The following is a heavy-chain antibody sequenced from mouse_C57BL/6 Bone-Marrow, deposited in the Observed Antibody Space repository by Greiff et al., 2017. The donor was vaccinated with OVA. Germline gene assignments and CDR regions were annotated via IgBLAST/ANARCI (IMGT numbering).Heavy chain of an antibody. J-gene: IGHJ2*01. V-gene: IGHV1-82*01. CDR2: IYPGDGDT. D-gene: IGHD3-2*02. Sequence: VKLMESGPELVKPGASVKISCKASGYAFSSSWMNWVKQRPGKGLEWIGRIYPGDGDTNYNGKFKGKATLTADKSSSTAYMQHSSLTSEDSAVYFCARWGLRLRGEYFDYWGQGTTLTVSS. CDR1: GYAFSSSW. CDR3: ARWGLRLRGEYFDY.